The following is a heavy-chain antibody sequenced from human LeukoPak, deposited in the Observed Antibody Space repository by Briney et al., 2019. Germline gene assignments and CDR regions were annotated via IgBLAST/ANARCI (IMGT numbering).Heavy chain of an antibody. V-gene: IGHV5-51*01. D-gene: IGHD2-21*02. J-gene: IGHJ4*02. CDR3: AXXXXXTTYLKVTAQEYYFDY. CDR2: IYPGDSDT. Sequence: GESLKISCQASGYSFMTYWIGWVRQMPGKGLEWMAIIYPGDSDTKYSPSFQDQVTISADKSISTAYLQWSSLKASDTAMYYCAXXXXXTTYLKVTAQEYYFDYWGQGTLVTVSS. CDR1: GYSFMTYW.